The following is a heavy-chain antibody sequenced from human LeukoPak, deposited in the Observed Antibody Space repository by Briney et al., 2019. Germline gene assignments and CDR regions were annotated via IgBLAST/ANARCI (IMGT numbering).Heavy chain of an antibody. V-gene: IGHV1-69*04. CDR3: ATVPATLYGDYPFQH. CDR1: GGTFSSYA. Sequence: ASVKVSCKASGGTFSSYAISWVRQAPGQGLEWMGRIFPILGIANYAQKFQGRVTITADKSTSTAYMELSSLRSEDTAVYYCATVPATLYGDYPFQHWGQGTLVTVSS. CDR2: IFPILGIA. D-gene: IGHD4-17*01. J-gene: IGHJ1*01.